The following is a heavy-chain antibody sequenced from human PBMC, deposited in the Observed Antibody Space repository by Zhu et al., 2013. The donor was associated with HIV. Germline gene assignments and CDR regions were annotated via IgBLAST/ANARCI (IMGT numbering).Heavy chain of an antibody. CDR3: ARRKWGYYDSSGFQNYYGMDV. J-gene: IGHJ6*02. Sequence: QVQLVQSGAEVKKPGSSVKVSCKASGGTFSSYAISWVRQAPGQGLEWMGGIIPIFGTANYAQKFQGRVTITADESTSTAHMELSSLRSEDTAVYYCARRKWGYYDSSGFQNYYGMDVWGQGTTVTVSS. CDR1: GGTFSSYA. D-gene: IGHD3-22*01. CDR2: IIPIFGTA. V-gene: IGHV1-69*12.